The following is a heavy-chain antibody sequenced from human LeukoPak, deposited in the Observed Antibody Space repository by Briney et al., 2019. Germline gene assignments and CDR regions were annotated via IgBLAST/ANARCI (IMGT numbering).Heavy chain of an antibody. CDR2: INHSGST. V-gene: IGHV4-34*01. CDR1: GGSFSGYY. J-gene: IGHJ6*03. CDR3: ARGPQQWLVRRYYYYMDV. Sequence: SETLSLTCAVYGGSFSGYYWSWIRQPPGKGLEWIGEINHSGSTNYNPSLKSRVTISVDTSKNQFSLKLSSVTAADTAVYYCARGPQQWLVRRYYYYMDVWGKGTTVTVSS. D-gene: IGHD6-19*01.